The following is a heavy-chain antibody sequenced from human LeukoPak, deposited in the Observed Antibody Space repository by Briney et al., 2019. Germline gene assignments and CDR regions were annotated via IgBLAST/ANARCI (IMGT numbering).Heavy chain of an antibody. D-gene: IGHD2-15*01. Sequence: SETLSLTCTVSGGSISSGGYYWSWIRQHPGRGLEWIGSIYYSGSTYYNPSLKSRVTISVDTSKNQFSLKLSSVTAADTAVYYCARVDHGGSLLFDYWGQGTLVTVSS. V-gene: IGHV4-31*03. CDR2: IYYSGST. J-gene: IGHJ4*02. CDR3: ARVDHGGSLLFDY. CDR1: GGSISSGGYY.